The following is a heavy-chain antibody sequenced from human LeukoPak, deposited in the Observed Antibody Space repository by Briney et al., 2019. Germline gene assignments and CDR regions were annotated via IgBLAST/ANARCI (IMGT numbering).Heavy chain of an antibody. CDR3: ASQVYSSSWYLEYFQH. J-gene: IGHJ1*01. CDR2: IIPIFGTA. V-gene: IGHV1-69*06. Sequence: GASVKVSCKASGGTFSSYAISWVRQAPGQGLEWMGGIIPIFGTANYAQKFQGRVVITADKSTSTAYMELSSLRSEDTAVYYCASQVYSSSWYLEYFQHWGQGTLVTVSS. CDR1: GGTFSSYA. D-gene: IGHD6-13*01.